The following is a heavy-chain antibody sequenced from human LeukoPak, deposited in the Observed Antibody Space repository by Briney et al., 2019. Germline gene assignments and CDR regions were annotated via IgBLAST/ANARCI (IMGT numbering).Heavy chain of an antibody. V-gene: IGHV4-30-4*08. CDR2: IYYSGST. Sequence: SETLSLTCTVSGGSISSGDYYWSWIRQPPGKGREGIGYIYYSGSTYYNPSLKSRVTISVDTSKNQFSLMLSSATAADTAVYYCARVGRIQLWFYYFDYWGQGTLVTVSS. D-gene: IGHD5-18*01. J-gene: IGHJ4*02. CDR3: ARVGRIQLWFYYFDY. CDR1: GGSISSGDYY.